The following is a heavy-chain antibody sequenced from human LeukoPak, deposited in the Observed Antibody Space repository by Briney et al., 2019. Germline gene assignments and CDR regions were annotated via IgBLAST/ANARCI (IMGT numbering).Heavy chain of an antibody. D-gene: IGHD1-7*01. J-gene: IGHJ4*02. CDR2: ISYDGKNE. CDR3: AKVFAGTTSAFDY. Sequence: GGSLRLSCAASGFTFSSYGMHWVRQAPGTGLEWVVVISYDGKNEYYADSAKGRFTISRDNSKNTLYLQMSSLRAEDTAVYYCAKVFAGTTSAFDYWGQGTLVTVSS. V-gene: IGHV3-30*18. CDR1: GFTFSSYG.